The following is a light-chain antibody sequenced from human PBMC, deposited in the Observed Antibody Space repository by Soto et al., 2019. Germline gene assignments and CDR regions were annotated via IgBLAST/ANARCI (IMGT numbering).Light chain of an antibody. J-gene: IGLJ2*01. CDR3: SSYTSSSTSG. CDR1: SSDVGGYNY. CDR2: DVS. V-gene: IGLV2-14*01. Sequence: QSALTQPASVSGSPGQSITISCTGTSSDVGGYNYVYWYQQHPGKAPKLMIYDVSNQRSGVANRFSGSKSGNTASLTISGLQAEDEADYYCSSYTSSSTSGFGGGTKVTVL.